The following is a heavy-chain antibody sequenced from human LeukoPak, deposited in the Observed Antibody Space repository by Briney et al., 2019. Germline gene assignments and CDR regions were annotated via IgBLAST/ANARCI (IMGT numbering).Heavy chain of an antibody. CDR2: ISWNSGSI. J-gene: IGHJ3*02. V-gene: IGHV3-9*03. Sequence: GGSLRLSCAASGFTFDDYAMHWVRQAPGKGLEWVSGISWNSGSIGYADSVKGRFTISRDNAKNSLYLQTNSLRAEDMALYYCAKDIGKARGAFDIWGQGTMVTVSS. CDR1: GFTFDDYA. CDR3: AKDIGKARGAFDI. D-gene: IGHD6-6*01.